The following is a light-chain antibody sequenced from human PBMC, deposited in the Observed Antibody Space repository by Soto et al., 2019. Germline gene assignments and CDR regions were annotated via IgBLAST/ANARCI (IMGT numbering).Light chain of an antibody. CDR1: DVGGKS. CDR3: QVWDTTTDQYI. CDR2: DAR. V-gene: IGLV3-21*02. J-gene: IGLJ1*01. Sequence: LTQPPWVSVAPGQTATISCGGDDVGGKSVQWYQQKPGQAPVLVLYDARDRPSGIPERFSGSNSGNTATLTISWVEAGDEADFYCQVWDTTTDQYIFGSGTKVTVL.